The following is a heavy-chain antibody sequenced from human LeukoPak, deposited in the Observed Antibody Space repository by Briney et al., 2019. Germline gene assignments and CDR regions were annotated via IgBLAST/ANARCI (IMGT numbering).Heavy chain of an antibody. CDR1: GYTFINYD. Sequence: ASVKVSCKASGYTFINYDINWVRQATGQGLEWMGWMNPNSGNTGCAQKFQGRVTMTRDSSIGTAYMELSSLTSEDTAVYYCARRRGYSHHPDDWYFDLWGRGTLVTVSS. CDR3: ARRRGYSHHPDDWYFDL. J-gene: IGHJ2*01. D-gene: IGHD5-18*01. V-gene: IGHV1-8*01. CDR2: MNPNSGNT.